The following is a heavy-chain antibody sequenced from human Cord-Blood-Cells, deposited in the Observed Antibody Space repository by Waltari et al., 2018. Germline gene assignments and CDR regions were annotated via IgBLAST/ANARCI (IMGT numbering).Heavy chain of an antibody. J-gene: IGHJ4*02. CDR2: IYYSGST. D-gene: IGHD3-3*01. V-gene: IGHV4-39*01. CDR3: ARLDFWSGYYDY. CDR1: GGSISSSSYY. Sequence: QLQLQESGPGLVKPSETLSLTCTVSGGSISSSSYYWGWIRQPPGKWLEWIGSIYYSGSTYYNPSLKIRVTISVDTSKNQFSLKLSSVTAADTAVYYCARLDFWSGYYDYWGQGTLVTVSS.